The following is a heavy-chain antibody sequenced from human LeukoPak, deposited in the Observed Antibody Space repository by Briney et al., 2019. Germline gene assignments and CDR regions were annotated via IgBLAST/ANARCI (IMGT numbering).Heavy chain of an antibody. D-gene: IGHD6-13*01. V-gene: IGHV5-51*01. CDR2: IYPGDSDT. Sequence: GESLKISCKGSGYSFTNYWIGWVRQMPGKGLEWMGIIYPGDSDTRYSPSFQGQVTISADKSISTAYLQWSSLKASDTAMYYCARQGRPGIAAAGTDYWGQGTLVTVSS. CDR3: ARQGRPGIAAAGTDY. J-gene: IGHJ4*02. CDR1: GYSFTNYW.